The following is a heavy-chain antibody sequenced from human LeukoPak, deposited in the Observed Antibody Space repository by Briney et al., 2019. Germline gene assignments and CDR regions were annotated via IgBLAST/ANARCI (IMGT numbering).Heavy chain of an antibody. CDR3: ARDGPGRITMLD. CDR1: GGTFSSYA. J-gene: IGHJ4*02. Sequence: SVKVSCKASGGTFSSYAISWVRQAPGQGLEWMGGIIPISGTANYAQKFQGRVTITTDESTSTAYMELSSLRSEDTAVYYCARDGPGRITMLDWGQGTLVTVSS. V-gene: IGHV1-69*05. D-gene: IGHD3-10*02. CDR2: IIPISGTA.